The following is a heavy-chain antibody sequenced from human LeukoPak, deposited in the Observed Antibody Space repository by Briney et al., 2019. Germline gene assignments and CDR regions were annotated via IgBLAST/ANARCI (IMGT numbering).Heavy chain of an antibody. J-gene: IGHJ6*02. Sequence: SKTLSLTCNVSGGSMRYSSDYWGWLRQSPGRGLEWIGSFFYSGSTYYSPSLKSRLTISIDTSENQFSLGLSSVAAADTANYYCSRHRVVQVQRGHYYHGLDVWGPGTTVTVSS. CDR2: FFYSGST. CDR3: SRHRVVQVQRGHYYHGLDV. D-gene: IGHD6-25*01. V-gene: IGHV4-39*01. CDR1: GGSMRYSSDY.